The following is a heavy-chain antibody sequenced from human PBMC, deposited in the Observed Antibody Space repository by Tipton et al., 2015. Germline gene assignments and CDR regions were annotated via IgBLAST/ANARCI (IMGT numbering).Heavy chain of an antibody. V-gene: IGHV1-8*01. CDR3: ARSENYYGSGSPLDY. J-gene: IGHJ4*02. CDR2: MNPNNDNP. CDR1: GYTFTTYD. Sequence: QSGAEVKKPGASVKVSCKASGYTFTTYDIHWVRQATGQGLEWMGWMNPNNDNPGYAQKFQGRVTMTRNTSISTAYMELSSLRSDDTAVYYCARSENYYGSGSPLDYWGQGTLVTVSS. D-gene: IGHD3-10*01.